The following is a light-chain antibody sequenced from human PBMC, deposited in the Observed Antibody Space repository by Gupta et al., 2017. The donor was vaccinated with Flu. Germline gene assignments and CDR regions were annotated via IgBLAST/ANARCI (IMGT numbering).Light chain of an antibody. J-gene: IGKJ2*01. CDR1: QSVSSSY. CDR2: GAS. CDR3: QQYGSSPT. Sequence: IVFTQSPGTLSLSPGERATLSCRASQSVSSSYLAWYQQKPGQAPRRLIYGASSRATGIPDRFSGSGSGTDFTLTISRLEPEDFAVYYCQQYGSSPTFGQGTKLEIK. V-gene: IGKV3-20*01.